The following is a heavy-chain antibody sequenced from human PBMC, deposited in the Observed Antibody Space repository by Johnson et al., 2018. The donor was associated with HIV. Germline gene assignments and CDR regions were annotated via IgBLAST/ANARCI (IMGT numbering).Heavy chain of an antibody. V-gene: IGHV3-43*01. CDR1: GFTFDDYT. J-gene: IGHJ3*02. CDR3: AKDRGGYSGYDDAFDI. D-gene: IGHD5-12*01. Sequence: EVQLVESGGVVVQPGGSLRLYCAASGFTFDDYTMHWVRQAPGKGLEWVSLISWDGGSTYYADSVKGRFTISRDNSKNSMYLQMNSLRTEDTALYYCAKDRGGYSGYDDAFDIWGQGTMVTVSS. CDR2: ISWDGGST.